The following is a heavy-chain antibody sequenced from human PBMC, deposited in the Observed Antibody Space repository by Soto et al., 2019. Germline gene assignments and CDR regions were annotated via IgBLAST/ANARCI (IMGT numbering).Heavy chain of an antibody. J-gene: IGHJ4*02. D-gene: IGHD2-15*01. CDR3: AEGVCSGGSCYSGVLVY. Sequence: GGSLRLSCAASGFTFDDYAMHWVRQAPGKGLEWVSGISWNSGSIGYADSVKGRFTISRDNAKNSLYLQMNSLRAEDTALYYCAEGVCSGGSCYSGVLVYWGQGTLVTVSS. V-gene: IGHV3-9*01. CDR1: GFTFDDYA. CDR2: ISWNSGSI.